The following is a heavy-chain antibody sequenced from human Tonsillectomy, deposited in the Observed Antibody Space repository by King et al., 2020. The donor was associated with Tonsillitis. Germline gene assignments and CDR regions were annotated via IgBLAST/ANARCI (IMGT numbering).Heavy chain of an antibody. CDR1: GYSFTSYW. V-gene: IGHV5-51*01. CDR3: ARLYYESGADNYYSSGRDAFDI. CDR2: IYPGDSDT. J-gene: IGHJ3*02. Sequence: VQLVQSGAEVKKPGESLKISCKGSGYSFTSYWIGWVRQMPGKGLEWMGIIYPGDSDTRYSPSFQGQVTISADKSISTAYLQWSSLKASDTAMYYCARLYYESGADNYYSSGRDAFDIWGQGTMVTVSS. D-gene: IGHD3-22*01.